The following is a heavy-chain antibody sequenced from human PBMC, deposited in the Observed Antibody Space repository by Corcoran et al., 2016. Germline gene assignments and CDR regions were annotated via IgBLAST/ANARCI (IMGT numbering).Heavy chain of an antibody. CDR3: TAITMIVVVDDAFDI. CDR2: IKSKTDGGTT. D-gene: IGHD3-22*01. CDR1: GFTFSNAW. V-gene: IGHV3-15*01. J-gene: IGHJ3*02. Sequence: EVQLVESGGGLVKPGGSLRLSCAASGFTFSNAWMSWVRQAPGKGLEWVGRIKSKTDGGTTDYAAPVKGRFTISREDSKNTLNMKMNSLKTEDTAVYYCTAITMIVVVDDAFDIWGQGTMVTVSS.